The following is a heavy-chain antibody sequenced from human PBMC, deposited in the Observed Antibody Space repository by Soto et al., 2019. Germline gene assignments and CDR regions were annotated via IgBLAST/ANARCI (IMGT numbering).Heavy chain of an antibody. Sequence: ASVKVSCKASGYSFTSLDINWVRQTAGQGLEWMGWMQPSTGRTGYAQKFQGRVTMTRDTSINTAYMELTTLTSDDTAFYYCARRGSAGVDYSGQGTLVTVSS. J-gene: IGHJ4*02. CDR1: GYSFTSLD. CDR3: ARRGSAGVDY. CDR2: MQPSTGRT. V-gene: IGHV1-8*01. D-gene: IGHD6-19*01.